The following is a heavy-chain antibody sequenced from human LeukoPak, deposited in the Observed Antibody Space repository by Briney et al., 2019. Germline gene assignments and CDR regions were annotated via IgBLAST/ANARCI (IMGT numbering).Heavy chain of an antibody. CDR2: IKHHGYEK. J-gene: IGHJ4*02. D-gene: IGHD1-26*01. V-gene: IGHV3-7*01. Sequence: GRSLRLSCAASGLIFSNYWMSWVSHARGKGLEGVANIKHHGYEKYYVDSAKGLLIISRDNAKTSLYLRMNSLRAEDAAVYDGASGQELGYWGQGTLVTVSS. CDR3: ASGQELGY. CDR1: GLIFSNYW.